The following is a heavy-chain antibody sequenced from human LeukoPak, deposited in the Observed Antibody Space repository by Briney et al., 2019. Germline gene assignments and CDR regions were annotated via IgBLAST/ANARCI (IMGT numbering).Heavy chain of an antibody. V-gene: IGHV3-49*03. CDR2: IRSKAYGGTT. CDR3: SRVGTYCSSSSCYRRWFDP. J-gene: IGHJ5*02. CDR1: GFTFGDYA. Sequence: SGGSLRLSCTASGFTFGDYAMSWFRQAPGKGLEWVGFIRSKAYGGTTEYAASVKGRFTISRDDSKSIAYLQMNSLKTEDTAVYYCSRVGTYCSSSSCYRRWFDPWGQGTLVTVSS. D-gene: IGHD2-2*02.